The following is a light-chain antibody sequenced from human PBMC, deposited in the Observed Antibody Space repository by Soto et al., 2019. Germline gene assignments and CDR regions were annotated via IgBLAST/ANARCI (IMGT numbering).Light chain of an antibody. J-gene: IGKJ2*01. CDR3: QKRSNWPPYT. Sequence: EIVLTQSPATLSLSPGERATLSCRASQSVSSYLAWYQQKPGQAPRLLIYDASNRATGIPPRFSGSGAGTDFTLPIISLEPEDFAGYYCQKRSNWPPYTFGQGTKLEIK. CDR2: DAS. CDR1: QSVSSY. V-gene: IGKV3-11*01.